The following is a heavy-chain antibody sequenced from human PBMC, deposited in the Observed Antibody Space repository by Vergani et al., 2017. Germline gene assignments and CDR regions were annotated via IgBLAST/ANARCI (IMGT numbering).Heavy chain of an antibody. V-gene: IGHV3-21*01. J-gene: IGHJ4*02. D-gene: IGHD6-13*01. CDR3: ARMSPFLIAAAGRSFDY. CDR2: ISSSSSYI. Sequence: EVRLVESGGGLVQPGGSLRLSCAASGFTFSSYSMNWVRQAPGKGLEWVSSISSSSSYIYYADSVKGRFTISRDNAKNSLYLQMNSLRAEDTAVYYCARMSPFLIAAAGRSFDYWGQGTLVTVSS. CDR1: GFTFSSYS.